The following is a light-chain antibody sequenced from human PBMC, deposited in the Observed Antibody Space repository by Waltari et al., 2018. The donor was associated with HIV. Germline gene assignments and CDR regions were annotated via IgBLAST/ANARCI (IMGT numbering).Light chain of an antibody. Sequence: QLVLTQSPSASASLGASVKLTCPLSSGHSTYAIAWHQQQPGKGPRYLMKLQSDGSHIKGDGTPDRFSCASAGAERYLTSASRQSEDEADYCCQSWGTGIQEVFGGGTKLTVL. J-gene: IGLJ3*02. CDR2: LQSDGSH. V-gene: IGLV4-69*01. CDR3: QSWGTGIQEV. CDR1: SGHSTYA.